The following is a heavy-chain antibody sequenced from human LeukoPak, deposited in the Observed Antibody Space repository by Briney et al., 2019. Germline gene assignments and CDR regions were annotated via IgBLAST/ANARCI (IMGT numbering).Heavy chain of an antibody. D-gene: IGHD3-10*01. CDR2: IIPIFGTA. CDR3: ARDRSGSYFDY. CDR1: GGTFSSYA. J-gene: IGHJ4*02. V-gene: IGHV1-69*05. Sequence: SVKVSCKASGGTFSSYAISWVRQAPGQVLEWMGRIIPIFGTANYAQKFQGRVTITTEYSTSTAYMELSSLRSEDTAVYYCARDRSGSYFDYWGPGTLVTVSS.